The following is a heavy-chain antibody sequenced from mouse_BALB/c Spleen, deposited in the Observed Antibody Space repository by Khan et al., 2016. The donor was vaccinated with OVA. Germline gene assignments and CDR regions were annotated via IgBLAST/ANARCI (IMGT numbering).Heavy chain of an antibody. CDR1: GFSLTSYG. J-gene: IGHJ1*01. Sequence: QVQLKESGPDLVAPSQSLSITCTVSGFSLTSYGVHWVRQPPGKGLEWLVVIWSAGLTTYNSALKSRLSISKDNSKSHVFLKMNSLQTDDRAMYYCARHRLVYFDVWGAGTTVTVSA. CDR3: ARHRLVYFDV. V-gene: IGHV2-6-2*01. D-gene: IGHD2-4*01. CDR2: IWSAGLT.